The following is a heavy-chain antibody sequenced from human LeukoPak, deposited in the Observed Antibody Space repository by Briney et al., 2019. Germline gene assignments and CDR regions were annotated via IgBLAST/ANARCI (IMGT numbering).Heavy chain of an antibody. J-gene: IGHJ4*02. V-gene: IGHV3-23*01. CDR3: AKAMDIVLMVYAIRGFDY. D-gene: IGHD2-8*01. CDR2: ISGGGGST. CDR1: GFTVSSNY. Sequence: PGGSLRLSCAASGFTVSSNYMSWVRQAPGKGLEWVSAISGGGGSTYYADSVKGRFTISRDNSKNTLYLQMNSLRAEDTAVYYCAKAMDIVLMVYAIRGFDYWGQGTLVTVSS.